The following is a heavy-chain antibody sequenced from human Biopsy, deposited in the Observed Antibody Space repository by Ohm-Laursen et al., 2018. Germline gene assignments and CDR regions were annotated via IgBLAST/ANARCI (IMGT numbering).Heavy chain of an antibody. CDR1: GFTFSSNV. Sequence: GSLRLSCAASGFTFSSNVMSWVRQAPGKGLEWVAIIREHGNEEFYVDSVKGRFTISGDNARNSVYLQMNSLRAEDTAIYYCARGNGPSAWGQGTLVTVSS. CDR3: ARGNGPSA. J-gene: IGHJ5*02. D-gene: IGHD4-11*01. CDR2: IREHGNEE. V-gene: IGHV3-7*04.